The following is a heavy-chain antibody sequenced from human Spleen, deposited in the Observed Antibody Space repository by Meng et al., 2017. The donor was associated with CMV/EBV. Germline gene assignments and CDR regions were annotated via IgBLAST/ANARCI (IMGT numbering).Heavy chain of an antibody. D-gene: IGHD5-18*01. Sequence: ASVKVSCKASGYSFTNYDVSWVRQATGQGLEWMGRMNPNSGKTDYAQMFQGRVTMTWDTSINTLYMELSGLRSEDTAVYYCARIGGYTYPDYWGQGTRVTVSS. V-gene: IGHV1-8*01. CDR1: GYSFTNYD. CDR2: MNPNSGKT. J-gene: IGHJ4*01. CDR3: ARIGGYTYPDY.